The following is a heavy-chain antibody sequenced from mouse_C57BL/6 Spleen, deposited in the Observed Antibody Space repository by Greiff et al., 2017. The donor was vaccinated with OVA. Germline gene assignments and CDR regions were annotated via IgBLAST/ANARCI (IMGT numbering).Heavy chain of an antibody. CDR3: ARSQHASSSDYAMDY. Sequence: EVKLMESGPELVKPGASVKISCKASGSSFTDYNMNWVKQSNGKSLEWIGVINPNYGTTSYNQKFKGKATLTVDQSSSTAYMQLNSLTSEDSAVYYCARSQHASSSDYAMDYWGQGTSVTVSS. CDR2: INPNYGTT. CDR1: GSSFTDYN. J-gene: IGHJ4*01. D-gene: IGHD6-1*01. V-gene: IGHV1-39*01.